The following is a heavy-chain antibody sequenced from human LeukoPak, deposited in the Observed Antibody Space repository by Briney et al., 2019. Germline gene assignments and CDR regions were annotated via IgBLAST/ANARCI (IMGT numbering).Heavy chain of an antibody. CDR2: IWPDDSNI. V-gene: IGHV5-51*01. CDR3: ARDGTRGYNYDY. CDR1: GYTFTNHW. Sequence: GESLKISCKGSGYTFTNHWIGWVRQMPGKGLEWMGMIWPDDSNIKYSPSFQGQVNLSADKSIRTVYLQWNSLKAAYTAIYYWARDGTRGYNYDYWGQGTLVTVSS. D-gene: IGHD5-24*01. J-gene: IGHJ4*02.